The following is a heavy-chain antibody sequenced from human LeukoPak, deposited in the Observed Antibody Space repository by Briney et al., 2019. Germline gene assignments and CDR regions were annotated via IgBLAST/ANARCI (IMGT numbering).Heavy chain of an antibody. CDR2: IAPYNDNA. CDR3: TRDPRHKYGNFDN. J-gene: IGHJ4*02. CDR1: GYNFATYG. Sequence: GASVKVSCKASGYNFATYGISWVRQAPGQGLEWMGWIAPYNDNANSAQKSQGRLSMTADTSTSTASMELRSLRSDDTAVYYCTRDPRHKYGNFDNWGQGTLVTVSS. V-gene: IGHV1-18*01. D-gene: IGHD2/OR15-2a*01.